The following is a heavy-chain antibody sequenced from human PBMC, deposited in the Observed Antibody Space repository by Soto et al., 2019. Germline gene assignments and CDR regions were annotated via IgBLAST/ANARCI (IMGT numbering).Heavy chain of an antibody. V-gene: IGHV3-66*01. Sequence: EVPLVESGGGLVQPGGSLRLSCAASGFTVSSNYMSWVRQAPGKGLEWVSVIYSGGSTYYADSVKGRFTISRDNSKXXLYLHMNSVRAGDTAVYYCASEGLDGVYYYYGMDVWGQGTTVTVSS. D-gene: IGHD4-17*01. CDR1: GFTVSSNY. J-gene: IGHJ6*02. CDR3: ASEGLDGVYYYYGMDV. CDR2: IYSGGST.